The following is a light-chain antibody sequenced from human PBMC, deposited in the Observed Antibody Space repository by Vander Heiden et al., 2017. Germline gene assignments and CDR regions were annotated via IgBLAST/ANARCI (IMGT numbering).Light chain of an antibody. CDR2: AAS. V-gene: IGKV1-9*01. CDR3: QQRNSYPRFT. J-gene: IGKJ3*01. CDR1: QGISSY. Sequence: DIQLTQSPSFLSASVGDRVTITCRASQGISSYLAWYQQKPGKAPKLLIYAASPLQSGVPARFSGSGYGTECTLTISSRQPEDFAAYYCQQRNSYPRFTFGPGTKVEIK.